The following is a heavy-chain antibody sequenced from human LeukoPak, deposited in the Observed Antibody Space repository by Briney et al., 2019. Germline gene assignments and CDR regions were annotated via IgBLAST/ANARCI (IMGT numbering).Heavy chain of an antibody. V-gene: IGHV1-2*02. D-gene: IGHD2-15*01. Sequence: ASVKVSCKASGYTFTGYYMHWVRQAPGQGLEWRGWINPNSGGTNYAQKFQGRVTMTRDTSISTAYMELSRLRSDDTAVYYCARALRGYCSGGSCYWFDPWGQGTLVTVSS. CDR1: GYTFTGYY. CDR2: INPNSGGT. CDR3: ARALRGYCSGGSCYWFDP. J-gene: IGHJ5*02.